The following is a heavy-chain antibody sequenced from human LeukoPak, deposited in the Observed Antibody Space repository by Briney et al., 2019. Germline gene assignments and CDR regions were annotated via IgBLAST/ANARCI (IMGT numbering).Heavy chain of an antibody. D-gene: IGHD5-18*01. V-gene: IGHV1-69*13. CDR2: IIPIFGTA. CDR1: GGTFSSYA. CDR3: ARGPLSSYSSMEGYFDY. Sequence: ASVKVSCKASGGTFSSYAISWVRQAPGQGLEWMGGIIPIFGTANYAQKFQGRVTITADESTSTAYMELSSLRSEDTAVYYCARGPLSSYSSMEGYFDYWGQGTLVTVSS. J-gene: IGHJ4*02.